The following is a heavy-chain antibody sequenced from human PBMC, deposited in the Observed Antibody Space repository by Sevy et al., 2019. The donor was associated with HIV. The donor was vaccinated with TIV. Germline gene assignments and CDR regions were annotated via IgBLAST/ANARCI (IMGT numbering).Heavy chain of an antibody. Sequence: GGSLRLSCAASGFTFSKAWMSWVRQAPGKGLEWVGRIKSNTDGGTTDYAAPVKGRFTISRDDSKTTLYLQMNSLKTEDTAVYYCTTGVIEMATISGDYWGQGTLVTVSS. J-gene: IGHJ4*02. CDR3: TTGVIEMATISGDY. CDR2: IKSNTDGGTT. V-gene: IGHV3-15*01. CDR1: GFTFSKAW. D-gene: IGHD5-12*01.